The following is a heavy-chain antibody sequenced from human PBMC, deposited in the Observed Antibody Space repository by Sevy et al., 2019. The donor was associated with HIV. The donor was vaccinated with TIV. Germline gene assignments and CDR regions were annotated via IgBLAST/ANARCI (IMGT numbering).Heavy chain of an antibody. V-gene: IGHV4-39*01. CDR3: ARHFWDAVLIVSAPLDP. CDR2: IFYSGST. J-gene: IGHJ5*02. D-gene: IGHD2-8*01. Sequence: SETLSITCIVSGGSISSSPYYWDWIRQPPGKGLEWIGSIFYSGSTSYNPSLQSRITISVDTSKNQFSLKLSSVTAADTAVYYCARHFWDAVLIVSAPLDPRGQGTLVTVSS. CDR1: GGSISSSPYY.